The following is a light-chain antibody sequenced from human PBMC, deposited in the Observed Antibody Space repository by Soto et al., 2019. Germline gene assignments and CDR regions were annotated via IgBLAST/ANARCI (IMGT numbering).Light chain of an antibody. CDR1: NSNIGSNP. V-gene: IGLV1-44*01. Sequence: QSVLTQPPSASGTTGQRVTIPCSGSNSNIGSNPVHWYKQCPGTAPKVLIYSNYQRPPGVPDRFSGSKSGTSASLAISGLQAEDEADYYCAAWDDRMSDLLFGGGTKVTVL. CDR2: SNY. CDR3: AAWDDRMSDLL. J-gene: IGLJ2*01.